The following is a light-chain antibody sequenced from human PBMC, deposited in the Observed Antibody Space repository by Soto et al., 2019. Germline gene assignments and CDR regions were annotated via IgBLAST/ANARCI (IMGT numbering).Light chain of an antibody. CDR2: GKT. V-gene: IGLV1-40*01. CDR1: SSNIGSGYD. CDR3: QSYDNSLSGSEVV. Sequence: QSVLTQPPSVSGAPGQRVTISCTGSSSNIGSGYDVHWYQQIPGRAPKLLIYGKTNRPSGVPERFSATKSGTSASLAITGLHADDEADYYCQSYDNSLSGSEVVFGGGTKLTVL. J-gene: IGLJ3*02.